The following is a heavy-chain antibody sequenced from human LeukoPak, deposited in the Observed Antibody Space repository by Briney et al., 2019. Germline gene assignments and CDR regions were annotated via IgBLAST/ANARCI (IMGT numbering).Heavy chain of an antibody. CDR3: ASFLSSGYYQTWYDP. Sequence: GGSLRLSCVASEFTFRSYDMHWVRQAPGKGLEWVAKINQDGSDKYYVDSVKGRFTISRDNAKNSLYLQMNSLRAEDTAVYYCASFLSSGYYQTWYDPWGQGTLVTVSS. J-gene: IGHJ5*02. D-gene: IGHD3-22*01. V-gene: IGHV3-7*01. CDR2: INQDGSDK. CDR1: EFTFRSYD.